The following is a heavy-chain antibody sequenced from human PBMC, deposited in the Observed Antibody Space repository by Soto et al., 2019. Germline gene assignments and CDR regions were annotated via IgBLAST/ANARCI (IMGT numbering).Heavy chain of an antibody. CDR1: GFTFSSYS. CDR3: AREWGKGGVIEDYFDY. Sequence: GGSLRLSCAASGFTFSSYSMNWVRQAPGKGLEWVSSISSSSSYIYYADSVKDRFTISRDNAKNSLYLQMNSLRAEDTAVYYCAREWGKGGVIEDYFDYWGQGTLVTVSS. V-gene: IGHV3-21*01. J-gene: IGHJ4*02. CDR2: ISSSSSYI. D-gene: IGHD3-16*02.